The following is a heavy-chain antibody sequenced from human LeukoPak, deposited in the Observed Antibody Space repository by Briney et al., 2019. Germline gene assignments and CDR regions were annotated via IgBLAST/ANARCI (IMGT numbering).Heavy chain of an antibody. CDR3: ARGRYCSGGSCYSAGADY. CDR1: GYTFTSYD. D-gene: IGHD2-15*01. J-gene: IGHJ4*02. CDR2: MNPNSGNT. Sequence: ASVKVSCKASGYTFTSYDINWVRQATGQGLEWMGWMNPNSGNTGYAQKFQGRVTMTRNTSISTAYMELSSLRSEDTAVYYCARGRYCSGGSCYSAGADYWGQGTLVTVSS. V-gene: IGHV1-8*01.